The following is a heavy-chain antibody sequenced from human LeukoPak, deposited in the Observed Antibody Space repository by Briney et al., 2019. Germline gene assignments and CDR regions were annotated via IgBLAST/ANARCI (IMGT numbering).Heavy chain of an antibody. CDR3: AKVHLAAAAPEDS. CDR2: INSDGSST. CDR1: GFTFSSYW. D-gene: IGHD6-13*01. Sequence: PGGSLRLSCAASGFTFSSYWMHWVRQAPGKGLVWVSRINSDGSSTSYADSVKGRFTISRDDSKNTLYLQMNSLRAEDTAVYYCAKVHLAAAAPEDSWGQGTLVTVSS. J-gene: IGHJ4*02. V-gene: IGHV3-74*01.